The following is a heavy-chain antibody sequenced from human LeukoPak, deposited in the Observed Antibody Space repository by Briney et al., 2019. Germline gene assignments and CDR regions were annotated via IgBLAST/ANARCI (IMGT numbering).Heavy chain of an antibody. J-gene: IGHJ4*02. CDR3: AWTRDGYLRY. V-gene: IGHV4-34*01. Sequence: SESLSLTCAVYGGASSGYYGTWMRQAPGKGLEWIGEIDQQVSTNYNPSLKSRVTISVDTSKSQFSLRLSSVTAADTAVYYCAWTRDGYLRYWGQGTPVSLSS. CDR1: GGASSGYY. CDR2: IDQQVST. D-gene: IGHD5-24*01.